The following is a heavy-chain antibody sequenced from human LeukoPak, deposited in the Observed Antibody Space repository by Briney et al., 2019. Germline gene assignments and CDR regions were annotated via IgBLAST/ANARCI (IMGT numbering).Heavy chain of an antibody. J-gene: IGHJ4*02. V-gene: IGHV4-39*01. CDR2: LCRDGHT. Sequence: SETLSHTCVVSGDSISSRNNCWGWIRQPPGKGLERFGRLCRDGHTYYNPSLKSRVPTSVHTSKNQFSLSLRSVTAADSAVYHCVRDSYGGYRDFDFWGQGTLVTVSP. CDR1: GDSISSRNNC. CDR3: VRDSYGGYRDFDF. D-gene: IGHD5-18*01.